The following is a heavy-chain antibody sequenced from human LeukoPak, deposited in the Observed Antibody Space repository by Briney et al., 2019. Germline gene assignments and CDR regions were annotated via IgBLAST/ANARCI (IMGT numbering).Heavy chain of an antibody. Sequence: PGGSLRLSCAASGFTFSSYAMSWVRQAPGKGLEWVSAISGSGGSTYYADSVKGRFTISRDNSKNTLYLQMNSLRAEDTAVYYCAKDLTAHFDDSSGWYRDQNWGQGTLVTVSS. CDR2: ISGSGGST. CDR3: AKDLTAHFDDSSGWYRDQN. CDR1: GFTFSSYA. D-gene: IGHD6-19*01. V-gene: IGHV3-23*01. J-gene: IGHJ4*02.